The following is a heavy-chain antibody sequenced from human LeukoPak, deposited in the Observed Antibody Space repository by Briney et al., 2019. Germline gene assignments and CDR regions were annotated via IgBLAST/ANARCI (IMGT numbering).Heavy chain of an antibody. CDR1: GGSFSGYY. J-gene: IGHJ5*02. V-gene: IGHV4-59*01. CDR2: IYYSGST. Sequence: SETLSLTCAVYGGSFSGYYWSWIRQPPGKGLEWIGYIYYSGSTNYDPSLKSRVTISVDTSKNQFSLKLTSVTAADTALYYCARSQFSGNWFDPWGQGTLVTVSS. CDR3: ARSQFSGNWFDP.